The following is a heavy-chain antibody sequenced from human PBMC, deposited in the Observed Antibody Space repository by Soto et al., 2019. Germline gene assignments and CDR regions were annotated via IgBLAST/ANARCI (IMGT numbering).Heavy chain of an antibody. J-gene: IGHJ6*02. CDR3: AKGVAATQRANYYDGMDV. Sequence: EVQLVESGGGLVQPGRSLRLSCAGSGFTFDDCAMHWVRQAPGKGLEWVSGISWNSGSIGYADSVKGRFTISRDNAKNSLYLQMNSLRAEDTALYYCAKGVAATQRANYYDGMDVWGQGTTVTVSS. D-gene: IGHD2-15*01. V-gene: IGHV3-9*01. CDR2: ISWNSGSI. CDR1: GFTFDDCA.